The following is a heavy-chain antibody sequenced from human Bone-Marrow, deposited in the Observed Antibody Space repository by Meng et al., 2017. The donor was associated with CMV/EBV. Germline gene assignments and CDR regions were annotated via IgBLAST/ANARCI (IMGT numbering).Heavy chain of an antibody. CDR2: IIPILGIA. Sequence: SVKVSCKASGGTFSSYAISWVRQAPGQGLEWMGGIIPILGIANYAQKFQGRVTITAEKSTSTAYMELSSLRSEDTAAYYCARGGGYSYGHNWFDPWGQGTLVTVSS. D-gene: IGHD5-18*01. CDR1: GGTFSSYA. J-gene: IGHJ5*02. CDR3: ARGGGYSYGHNWFDP. V-gene: IGHV1-69*10.